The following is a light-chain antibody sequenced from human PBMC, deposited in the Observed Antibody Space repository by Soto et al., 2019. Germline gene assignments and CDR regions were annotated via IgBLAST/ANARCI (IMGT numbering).Light chain of an antibody. Sequence: EIMMTQSPATLSVSPGERATLSCRASQSVSNNVAWYQQKPGQAPRLLIYYASTRATGIPARFSGSGSGTEFTITISSLQSEDFALYYCQQYNNWPPITFGQGTRLEIK. CDR1: QSVSNN. J-gene: IGKJ5*01. CDR3: QQYNNWPPIT. V-gene: IGKV3-15*01. CDR2: YAS.